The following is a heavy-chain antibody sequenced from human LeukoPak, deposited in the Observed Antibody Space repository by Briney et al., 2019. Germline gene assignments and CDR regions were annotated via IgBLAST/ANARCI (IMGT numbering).Heavy chain of an antibody. Sequence: PGGSLRLSCAASGFTFSSYGMHWVRQAPGKGLEWVAFIRCDGSNKYYADSVKGRFTISRDNSKNTLYLQMNSLRAEDTAVYYCAKDLYCSGGSRYSSYMDVWGKGTTVTVSS. J-gene: IGHJ6*03. CDR1: GFTFSSYG. D-gene: IGHD2-15*01. CDR3: AKDLYCSGGSRYSSYMDV. V-gene: IGHV3-30*02. CDR2: IRCDGSNK.